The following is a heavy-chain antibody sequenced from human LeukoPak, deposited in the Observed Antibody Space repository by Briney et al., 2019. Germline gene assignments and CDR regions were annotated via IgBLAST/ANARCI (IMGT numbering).Heavy chain of an antibody. J-gene: IGHJ6*04. D-gene: IGHD5-24*01. CDR3: ARDALGDTIINMDV. Sequence: ASVKVSCKASGYTFTDYVIHWVRQAPGQNLEWMGWINAGYDDTKYSQKFQGRVTFTRDTSASTAYMELSSLRSEDTAVYYCARDALGDTIINMDVWGKGTTVTVSS. V-gene: IGHV1-3*01. CDR1: GYTFTDYV. CDR2: INAGYDDT.